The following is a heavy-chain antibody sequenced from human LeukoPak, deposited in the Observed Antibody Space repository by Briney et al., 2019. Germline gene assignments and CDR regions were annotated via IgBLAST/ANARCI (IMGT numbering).Heavy chain of an antibody. Sequence: GGSLKLSCAASGFTFSGSYMHWVRQASGKGLEWVGRIRSKANSYASAYAASGKGRFTIARDDSRETAYLHMNSLKAEDTAVYYCVRFSASWNWVDHWGQGTLVTASS. V-gene: IGHV3-73*01. J-gene: IGHJ5*02. D-gene: IGHD2-2*01. CDR3: VRFSASWNWVDH. CDR1: GFTFSGSY. CDR2: IRSKANSYAS.